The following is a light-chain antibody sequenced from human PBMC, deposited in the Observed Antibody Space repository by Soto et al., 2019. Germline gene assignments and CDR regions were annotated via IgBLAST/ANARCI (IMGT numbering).Light chain of an antibody. CDR3: QQSYNTPLT. CDR1: QSVTTW. Sequence: DIQMTQSPSSVSAFVGDRVTITCRASQSVTTWLAWYQQKPGRAPKLLIYAASTLQSGVPSRFSGSGSGTDFTLTISSLQPEDFATYYCQQSYNTPLTFGQGTKVEIK. V-gene: IGKV1-12*01. CDR2: AAS. J-gene: IGKJ1*01.